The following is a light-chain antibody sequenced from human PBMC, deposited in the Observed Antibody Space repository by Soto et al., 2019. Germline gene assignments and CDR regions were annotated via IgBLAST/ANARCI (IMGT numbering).Light chain of an antibody. V-gene: IGKV3-15*01. CDR2: GAS. CDR1: QSVSSN. J-gene: IGKJ5*01. CDR3: QQYNNWPPIT. Sequence: EIVMTQSPATLSVSPGERATLSCRASQSVSSNLAWYQQKPGQAPRLLIYGASTRATGIPTRFSGSGSGTEFTLTISSLQSEYFAVYYCQQYNNWPPITFCQGTRLEIK.